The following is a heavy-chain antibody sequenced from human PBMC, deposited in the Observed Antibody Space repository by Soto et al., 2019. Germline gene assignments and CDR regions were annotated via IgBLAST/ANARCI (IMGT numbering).Heavy chain of an antibody. Sequence: QVQLVQSGAEVKKPGASVKVSCKASGYTFTSYGISWVRQAPGQGLEWMGWLSAYNGNTNYAQKLQGRVTMTTDTSTSTAYMELRSLRSDDTAVYYCAKTYYDILTGYGNDAFDIWGQGTMVTVSS. V-gene: IGHV1-18*01. D-gene: IGHD3-9*01. CDR2: LSAYNGNT. CDR1: GYTFTSYG. CDR3: AKTYYDILTGYGNDAFDI. J-gene: IGHJ3*02.